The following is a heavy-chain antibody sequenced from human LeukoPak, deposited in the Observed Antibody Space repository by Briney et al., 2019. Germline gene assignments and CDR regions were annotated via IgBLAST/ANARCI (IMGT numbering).Heavy chain of an antibody. V-gene: IGHV4-34*01. J-gene: IGHJ4*02. CDR3: GERSDHQEN. CDR2: INHSGST. CDR1: GGSFSGYY. Sequence: SETLSLTCAVYGGSFSGYYWSWIRQPPGKGLEWIGEINHSGSTNYNPSLKSRVTISVDTSKNQFSLKLGSVTAADTAVYYCGERSDHQENWGQGTLVTVSS.